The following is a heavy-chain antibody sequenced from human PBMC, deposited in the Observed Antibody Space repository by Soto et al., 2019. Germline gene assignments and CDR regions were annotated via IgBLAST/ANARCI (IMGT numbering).Heavy chain of an antibody. CDR2: ISAYNGHT. J-gene: IGHJ4*02. Sequence: QVQLVQSGAEVKKPGASVKVSCKASGYTFNTYGISWVRQAPGQGLEWMGWISAYNGHTNYAQNLQGRVTMTTDTSTTTAYIELRSLTSDDPAVCYCARVAYYVDSSGYSTPRGYFDYWGQGTLVTVSS. CDR3: ARVAYYVDSSGYSTPRGYFDY. D-gene: IGHD3-22*01. CDR1: GYTFNTYG. V-gene: IGHV1-18*01.